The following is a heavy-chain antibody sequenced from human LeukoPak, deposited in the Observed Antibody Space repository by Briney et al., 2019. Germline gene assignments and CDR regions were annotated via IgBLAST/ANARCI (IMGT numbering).Heavy chain of an antibody. CDR3: ATDMGHSSSYDGAFDI. Sequence: GGSLRLSCAASGFTFDDYAMHWVRQAPGKGLEWVSGISWSSGSIGYADSVKGRFTISRDNAKNSLYLQMNSLRAEDTALYYCATDMGHSSSYDGAFDIWGQGTMVTVSS. CDR1: GFTFDDYA. CDR2: ISWSSGSI. J-gene: IGHJ3*02. V-gene: IGHV3-9*01. D-gene: IGHD6-13*01.